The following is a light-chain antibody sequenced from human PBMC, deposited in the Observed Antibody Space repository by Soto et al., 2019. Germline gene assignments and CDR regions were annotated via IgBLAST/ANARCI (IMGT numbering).Light chain of an antibody. CDR3: QQRYNWPLT. CDR1: QGIDTY. J-gene: IGKJ4*01. CDR2: DAS. V-gene: IGKV3-11*01. Sequence: EIVLTQSPATLSSSPGERATLSCRASQGIDTYLAWYQQKPGQAPRLLIYDASDRATGIPARFSGSGSGTAFTLTISGLEPEDFALYYCQQRYNWPLTFGGGTKVDIK.